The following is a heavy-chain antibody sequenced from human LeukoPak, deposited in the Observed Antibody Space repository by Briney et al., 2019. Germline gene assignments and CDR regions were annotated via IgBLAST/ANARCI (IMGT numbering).Heavy chain of an antibody. J-gene: IGHJ4*02. D-gene: IGHD1-26*01. Sequence: SETLSLTCTVSGGSISSYYWSWIRQPPGKGLEWIGYIYYSGSTNYNPSLKSRVTISVDTSKNQFSPKLSSVTAADTAVYYCARLGISGSIDYWGQGTLVTVSS. CDR1: GGSISSYY. CDR2: IYYSGST. V-gene: IGHV4-59*08. CDR3: ARLGISGSIDY.